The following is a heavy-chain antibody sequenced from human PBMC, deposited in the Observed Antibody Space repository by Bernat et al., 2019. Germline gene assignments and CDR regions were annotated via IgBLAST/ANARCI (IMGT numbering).Heavy chain of an antibody. CDR1: GFTFSSYA. Sequence: QVQLVESGGGVVQPGRSLRLSCAASGFTFSSYAMHWVRQAPGKGLEWVAVISYDGSNKYYADSVKGRFTISRDNSKNTLYLKMNSLRAEDTAVYYCARERLSRYFDWSDAFDIWGQGTMVTVSS. D-gene: IGHD3-9*01. V-gene: IGHV3-30-3*01. J-gene: IGHJ3*02. CDR3: ARERLSRYFDWSDAFDI. CDR2: ISYDGSNK.